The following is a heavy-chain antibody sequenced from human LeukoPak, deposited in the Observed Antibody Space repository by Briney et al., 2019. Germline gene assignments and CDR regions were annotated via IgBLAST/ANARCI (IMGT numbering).Heavy chain of an antibody. J-gene: IGHJ5*02. V-gene: IGHV1-69*13. D-gene: IGHD1-1*01. Sequence: SVTVSCKASGGTFSSYAISWVRQAPGQGLEWMGGIIPISGTANYAQKFQGRVTITADESTSTAYMELSSLRSEDTAVYYCARALVQLEQIHWFDPWGQGTLVTVSS. CDR1: GGTFSSYA. CDR3: ARALVQLEQIHWFDP. CDR2: IIPISGTA.